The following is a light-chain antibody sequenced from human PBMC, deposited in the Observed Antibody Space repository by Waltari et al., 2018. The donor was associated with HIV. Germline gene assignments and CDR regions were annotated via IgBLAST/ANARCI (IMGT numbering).Light chain of an antibody. V-gene: IGLV1-51*01. CDR2: YND. CDR1: GSNIGSNY. J-gene: IGLJ3*02. CDR3: ALCDSSLRSGRV. Sequence: QSVLTQPPSLSAAPGQRVTISCSGSGSNIGSNYVSWYQQVPGTAPKVLIYYNDKRPAGFPDGVSGSTSGTSATLAITVLQSGDEADYYCALCDSSLRSGRVFGGGTKLTVL.